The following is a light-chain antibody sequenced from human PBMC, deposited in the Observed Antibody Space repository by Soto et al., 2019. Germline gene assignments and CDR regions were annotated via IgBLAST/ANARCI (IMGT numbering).Light chain of an antibody. CDR2: GAS. V-gene: IGKV3-20*01. J-gene: IGKJ1*01. CDR3: QQYGSSPRT. Sequence: VLTSTAGNLSLSRGGGAPLSCRASTSVSSSYLAWYQQKPGQAPRLLIYGASSRATGIPDRFSGSGSGTDFTLTISSLQSEDLAVYYCQQYGSSPRTFGQGTKVDIK. CDR1: TSVSSSY.